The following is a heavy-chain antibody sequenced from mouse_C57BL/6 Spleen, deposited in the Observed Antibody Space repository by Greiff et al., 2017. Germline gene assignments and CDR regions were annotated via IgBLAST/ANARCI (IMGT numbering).Heavy chain of an antibody. CDR1: GFNIKDDY. V-gene: IGHV14-4*01. Sequence: EVQLQQSGAELVRPGASVKLSCTASGFNIKDDYMHWVKQRPEQGLEWIGWIDPENGDTEYASKFQGKATITADTSSNTAYLQLSSLTSEDTAVYYGRGGLRQDYAMDYWGQGTSVTVSS. D-gene: IGHD2-4*01. J-gene: IGHJ4*01. CDR2: IDPENGDT. CDR3: RGGLRQDYAMDY.